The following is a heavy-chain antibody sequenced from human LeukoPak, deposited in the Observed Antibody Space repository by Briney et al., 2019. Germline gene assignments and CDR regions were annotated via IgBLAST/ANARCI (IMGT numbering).Heavy chain of an antibody. Sequence: SETLSLTCTVSGGSISSYYWSWIRQPPGKGLEWIGEINHSGSTNYNPSLKSRVTISVDTSKNQFSLKLSSVTAADTAVYYCARTPVTAWYYYYGMDVWGQGTTVTVSS. CDR1: GGSISSYY. V-gene: IGHV4-34*01. J-gene: IGHJ6*02. CDR2: INHSGST. D-gene: IGHD5-18*01. CDR3: ARTPVTAWYYYYGMDV.